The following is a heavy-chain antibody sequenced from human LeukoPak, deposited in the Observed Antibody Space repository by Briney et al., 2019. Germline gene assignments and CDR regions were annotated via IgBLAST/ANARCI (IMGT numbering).Heavy chain of an antibody. CDR1: GFTFSNYW. V-gene: IGHV3-74*01. Sequence: GGSLRLSCAASGFTFSNYWMHWVRQAPGKGLAWVSQIISDGTNTYYADSMKGRFTISRDNSKNTLYLQMNSLRAEDTAVYLCARDSIAATGDFDYWGRGTLVTVSS. CDR3: ARDSIAATGDFDY. J-gene: IGHJ4*02. D-gene: IGHD6-13*01. CDR2: IISDGTNT.